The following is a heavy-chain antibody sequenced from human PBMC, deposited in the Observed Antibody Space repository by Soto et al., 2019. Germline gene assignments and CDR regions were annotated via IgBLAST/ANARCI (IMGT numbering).Heavy chain of an antibody. CDR1: GFTFSSYW. CDR3: ARAFVPFPIWFDP. Sequence: PGGSLRLSCAASGFTFSSYWMSWVRQAPGKGLEWVANIKQDGSEKYYVDSVKGRFTISRDNAKNSLYLQMNSLRAEDTAVYYCARAFVPFPIWFDPWGQGTLVTVSS. J-gene: IGHJ5*02. D-gene: IGHD2-2*01. CDR2: IKQDGSEK. V-gene: IGHV3-7*01.